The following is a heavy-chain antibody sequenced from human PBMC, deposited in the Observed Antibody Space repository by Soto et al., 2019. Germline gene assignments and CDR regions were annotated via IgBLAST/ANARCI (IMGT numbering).Heavy chain of an antibody. CDR3: ARDQGLLVSPSTLDY. V-gene: IGHV1-18*04. D-gene: IGHD2-2*01. CDR1: GYTFTSYG. Sequence: GASVKVCCKTSGYTFTSYGISLGRQAPGQGLEWMGWISPYNSNTNSVQKLQDRVTMTTDTSTSTVYTALRSLRSDDTAVYYCARDQGLLVSPSTLDYRGQGNLVTVSS. J-gene: IGHJ4*02. CDR2: ISPYNSNT.